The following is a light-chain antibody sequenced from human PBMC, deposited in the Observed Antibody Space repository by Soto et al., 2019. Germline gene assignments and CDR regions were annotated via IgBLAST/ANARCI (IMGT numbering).Light chain of an antibody. Sequence: QSVLTQPRSVSGSPGQSVTISCTGTSSDIGGYNYVSWYQQHPGKAPKLMIYDVTKRPSGVPDRFSGSKSAITASLTISGLQADDEANYYCCSYAGSYTYVVFGGGTKLTVL. V-gene: IGLV2-11*01. CDR2: DVT. CDR1: SSDIGGYNY. J-gene: IGLJ2*01. CDR3: CSYAGSYTYVV.